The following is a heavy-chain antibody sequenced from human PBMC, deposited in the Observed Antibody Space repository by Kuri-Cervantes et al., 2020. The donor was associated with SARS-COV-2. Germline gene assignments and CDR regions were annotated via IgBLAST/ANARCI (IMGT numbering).Heavy chain of an antibody. J-gene: IGHJ1*01. Sequence: SETLSLTCTVSGGSISSYYWSWIRQPAGKGLEWIGRIYTSGSTNYNPSLKSRVTISVDTSKNQFSLKLSSVTAADTAVYYCARGIEVVPAAKGYFQHWGQGTLVTVSS. CDR3: ARGIEVVPAAKGYFQH. CDR2: IYTSGST. V-gene: IGHV4-4*07. D-gene: IGHD2-2*01. CDR1: GGSISSYY.